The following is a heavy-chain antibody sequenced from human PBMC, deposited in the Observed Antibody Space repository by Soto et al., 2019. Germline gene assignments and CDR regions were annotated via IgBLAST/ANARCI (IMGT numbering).Heavy chain of an antibody. D-gene: IGHD4-17*01. J-gene: IGHJ4*02. CDR1: GGSILNGCQY. V-gene: IGHV4-31*03. Sequence: SETLSLTCTVSGGSILNGCQYWTWIRQHPGKGLEWIGRIFFSGNTHYNPALKSRLTFSLDTAKNQFSLKLTSVTAADTAIYYCERDHYGGMLDFWGPGTLVTISS. CDR2: IFFSGNT. CDR3: ERDHYGGMLDF.